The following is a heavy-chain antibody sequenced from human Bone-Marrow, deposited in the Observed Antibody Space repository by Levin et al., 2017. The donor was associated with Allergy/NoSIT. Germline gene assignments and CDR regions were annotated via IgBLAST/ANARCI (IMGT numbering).Heavy chain of an antibody. CDR1: GFTFSIYS. Sequence: GGSLRLSCTVSGFTFSIYSINWVRQAPGKGLEWVSSISSSGSDMYYVDSVRGRFTISRDNAKNSLTLQMNSLRAEDTAVYYCARGIIGDVGVDYKEAFEVWGQGTTVAVSS. CDR2: ISSSGSDM. J-gene: IGHJ3*01. D-gene: IGHD2-15*01. CDR3: ARGIIGDVGVDYKEAFEV. V-gene: IGHV3-21*01.